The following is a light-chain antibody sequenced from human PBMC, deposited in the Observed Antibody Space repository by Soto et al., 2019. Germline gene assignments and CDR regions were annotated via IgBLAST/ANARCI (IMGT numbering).Light chain of an antibody. Sequence: EIVMTHSPATLSVSPGERATLSCRASQSVSSNLAWYQQKPGQAPRLLIYGASIRATGIPARFSGSGSGTNFTLTISSLQSEDFAVYYCQHYNNWPPWTFGQGTKVEVK. CDR2: GAS. CDR3: QHYNNWPPWT. CDR1: QSVSSN. J-gene: IGKJ1*01. V-gene: IGKV3-15*01.